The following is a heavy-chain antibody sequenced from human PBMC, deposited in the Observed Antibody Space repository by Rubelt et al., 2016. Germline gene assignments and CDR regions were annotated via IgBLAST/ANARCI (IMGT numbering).Heavy chain of an antibody. CDR2: YIPLFGIP. CDR1: GVSFSESS. J-gene: IGHJ3*02. Sequence: QVQLVQSGAEVKKVGSSVKVSCKAFGVSFSESSISWVRQAPGQGLEWMGGYIPLFGIPKYAQKFQGRLTVIADASTSTTYLERRGLRSEDTAVYYCLRDRHVGEGYSNVFDIWGQGTVLTVSS. D-gene: IGHD3-10*01. CDR3: LRDRHVGEGYSNVFDI. V-gene: IGHV1-69*01.